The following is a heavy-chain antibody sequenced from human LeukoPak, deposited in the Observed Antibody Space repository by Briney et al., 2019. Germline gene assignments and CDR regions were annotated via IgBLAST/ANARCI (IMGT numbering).Heavy chain of an antibody. CDR1: GGSFSGYY. J-gene: IGHJ4*02. CDR3: ARFGELLNIDY. Sequence: PSETLSLTCAVYGGSFSGYYWSWIRQPPGKGLEWIGEINHSGSTNYNPSLKSRVTISLDTSKNQFSLKLSSVTAADTAVYYCARFGELLNIDYWGQGTLVTVSS. D-gene: IGHD1-26*01. CDR2: INHSGST. V-gene: IGHV4-34*01.